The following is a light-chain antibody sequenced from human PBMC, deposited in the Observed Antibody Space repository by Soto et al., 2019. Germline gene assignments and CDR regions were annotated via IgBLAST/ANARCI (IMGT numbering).Light chain of an antibody. J-gene: IGKJ1*01. CDR2: AAS. CDR3: QQRYSTLWT. Sequence: DIQMTQSPSSLSASVGDRVTITCRASQSISSYLNWYQQKPGKAPKLLIYAASSLQSVVPSRFSGSGSGTAFTLTISSLQPEYFATYYCQQRYSTLWTFGQGTKVEIK. CDR1: QSISSY. V-gene: IGKV1-39*01.